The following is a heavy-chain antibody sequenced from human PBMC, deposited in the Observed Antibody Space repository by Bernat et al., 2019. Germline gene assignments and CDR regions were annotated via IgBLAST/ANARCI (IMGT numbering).Heavy chain of an antibody. Sequence: QLQLQESGPGLVKPSETLSLTCTVSGGSISSSSYYWGWNRQPPGKGLERIGSIYYSGSTYYNPSLKSRVTISVDTSKNQFSLKLISVTAADTAVYYCARQPVGVILNGYDPDYYYGMDVWGQGTAVTVSS. V-gene: IGHV4-39*01. CDR3: ARQPVGVILNGYDPDYYYGMDV. CDR2: IYYSGST. J-gene: IGHJ6*02. D-gene: IGHD3-9*01. CDR1: GGSISSSSYY.